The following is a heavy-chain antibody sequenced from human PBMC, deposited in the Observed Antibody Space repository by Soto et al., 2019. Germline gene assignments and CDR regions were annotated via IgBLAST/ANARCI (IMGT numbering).Heavy chain of an antibody. V-gene: IGHV4-59*01. Sequence: QVQLQESGPGLVKPSETLSLTCTVSGGSISSYYWSWIRQPPDKGLEWIGYFYYGGSTNYNPSLRNRVTISIEPSKKQYSVRVFSVNAADTAVYYCAGGYSSVAFDVWGQGTMVTVSS. CDR2: FYYGGST. D-gene: IGHD2-15*01. CDR3: AGGYSSVAFDV. J-gene: IGHJ3*01. CDR1: GGSISSYY.